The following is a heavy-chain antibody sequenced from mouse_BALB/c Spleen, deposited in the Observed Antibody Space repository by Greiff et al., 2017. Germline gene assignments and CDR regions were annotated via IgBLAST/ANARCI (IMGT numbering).Heavy chain of an antibody. CDR1: GYTFTNYW. CDR3: ARKSGLSYYFDY. J-gene: IGHJ2*01. CDR2: IYPGGGYT. Sequence: VQLQQSGAELVRPGTSVKISCKASGYTFTNYWLGWVKQRPGHGLEWIGDIYPGGGYTNYNEKFKGKATLTADTSSSTAYMQLSSLTSEDSAVYFCARKSGLSYYFDYWGQGTTLTVSS. D-gene: IGHD2-2*01. V-gene: IGHV1-63*02.